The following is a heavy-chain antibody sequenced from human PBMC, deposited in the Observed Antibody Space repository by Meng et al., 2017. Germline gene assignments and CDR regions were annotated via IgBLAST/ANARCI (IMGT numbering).Heavy chain of an antibody. V-gene: IGHV3-20*01. CDR1: GFTFDDYG. J-gene: IGHJ6*02. Sequence: GESLKISCAASGFTFDDYGMSWVRQAPGKGLEWVSGINWNGGSTGYADSVKGRFTISRDNAKNSLYLQMNSLRAEDTALYHCARSSGWYSGGYYYGIDVWGQGTTVTVSS. CDR2: INWNGGST. CDR3: ARSSGWYSGGYYYGIDV. D-gene: IGHD6-19*01.